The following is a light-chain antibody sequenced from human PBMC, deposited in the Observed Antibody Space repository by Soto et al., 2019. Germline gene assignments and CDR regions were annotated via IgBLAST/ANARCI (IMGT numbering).Light chain of an antibody. CDR3: SSYTTSDTLV. Sequence: QSALTQPASVSGSPGQSITISCTGTSTDVGGYNDVSWYQHHPGKAPRLMIYDVSDRPSGVSNRFSGSKSGNTASLTISGLQAEDEAYYYCSSYTTSDTLVFGGGTKLTVL. V-gene: IGLV2-14*03. J-gene: IGLJ2*01. CDR2: DVS. CDR1: STDVGGYND.